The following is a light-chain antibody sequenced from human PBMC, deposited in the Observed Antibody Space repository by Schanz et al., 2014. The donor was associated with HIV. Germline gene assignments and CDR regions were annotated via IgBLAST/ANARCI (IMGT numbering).Light chain of an antibody. J-gene: IGLJ1*01. CDR1: SSDVGGYNY. CDR3: CSYTTTSTYV. Sequence: QSALTQPPSASGSPGQSVTISCTGTSSDVGGYNYVSWYQQHPGKAPKLMIYDVSNRPSGVSDRFYGSKSGNTASLTISGLQAEDEADYYCCSYTTTSTYVFGAGTKLTVL. CDR2: DVS. V-gene: IGLV2-14*03.